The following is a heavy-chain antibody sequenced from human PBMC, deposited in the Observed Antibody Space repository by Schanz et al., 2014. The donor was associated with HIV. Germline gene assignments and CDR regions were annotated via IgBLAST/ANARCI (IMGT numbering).Heavy chain of an antibody. CDR1: GFTFSSYS. CDR3: ALSRPSGYGGSWYFDL. D-gene: IGHD2-15*01. Sequence: EVQLVESGGGLVKPGGSLRLSCAASGFTFSSYSMNWVRQAPGKGLEWVSYISSSSSSIYYADSVKGRFTISRDNAKNSLYLQMNSLRAEDTAVYYCALSRPSGYGGSWYFDLWGRGTLVAVSS. V-gene: IGHV3-21*05. J-gene: IGHJ2*01. CDR2: ISSSSSSI.